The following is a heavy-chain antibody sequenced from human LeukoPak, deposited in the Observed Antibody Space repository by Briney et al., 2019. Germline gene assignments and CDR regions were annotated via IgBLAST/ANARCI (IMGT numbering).Heavy chain of an antibody. J-gene: IGHJ6*02. Sequence: GGSLRLSCTASGFTFGDYAMSWVRQAPEKGLEWVGFIRSKAYGGTTEYAASVKGRFTISRDDSKSIAYLQMNSLKTEDTAVYYCTRDLEVTTTTTGYYYYYGMDVWGQGTTVTVSS. D-gene: IGHD4-17*01. CDR3: TRDLEVTTTTTGYYYYYGMDV. CDR2: IRSKAYGGTT. CDR1: GFTFGDYA. V-gene: IGHV3-49*04.